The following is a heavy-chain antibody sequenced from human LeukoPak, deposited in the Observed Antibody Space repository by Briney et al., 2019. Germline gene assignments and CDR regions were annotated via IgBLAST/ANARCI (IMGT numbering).Heavy chain of an antibody. D-gene: IGHD5-12*01. J-gene: IGHJ4*02. CDR1: GFTFSIYS. CDR2: ISSSSSYI. Sequence: PGGSLRLSCAASGFTFSIYSMNWVRQAPGKGLECVSSISSSSSYIYYADSVKGRFTISRDNAKNSLYLQMNSLRAEDTAVYYCARAYIVATSLGYWGQGTLVTVSS. V-gene: IGHV3-21*01. CDR3: ARAYIVATSLGY.